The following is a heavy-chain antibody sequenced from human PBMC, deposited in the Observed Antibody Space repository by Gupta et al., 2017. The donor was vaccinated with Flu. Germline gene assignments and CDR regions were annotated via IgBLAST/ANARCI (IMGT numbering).Heavy chain of an antibody. CDR2: ISSSSSTI. V-gene: IGHV3-48*01. Sequence: WVRQAPGKGLEWVSYISSSSSTIYYADSVKGRFTISRDNAKNSLYLQMNSLRAEDTAVYYCEAAGAQGVFDYWGQGTLVTVSS. J-gene: IGHJ4*02. D-gene: IGHD6-13*01. CDR3: EAAGAQGVFDY.